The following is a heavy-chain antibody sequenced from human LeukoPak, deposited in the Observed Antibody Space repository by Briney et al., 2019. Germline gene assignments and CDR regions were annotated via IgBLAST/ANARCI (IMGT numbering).Heavy chain of an antibody. CDR1: GGSISSGGYY. D-gene: IGHD6-13*01. CDR3: ARAHSSNYYPFDY. V-gene: IGHV4-31*02. CDR2: IYYSGST. Sequence: SETLSLTWTVSGGSISSGGYYWSWIRQHPGKGLEWIGYIYYSGSTYYNPSLKSRVTISVDTSKNQFSLRLTSVTAADTAVYYCARAHSSNYYPFDYWGREPWSPSPQ. J-gene: IGHJ4*02.